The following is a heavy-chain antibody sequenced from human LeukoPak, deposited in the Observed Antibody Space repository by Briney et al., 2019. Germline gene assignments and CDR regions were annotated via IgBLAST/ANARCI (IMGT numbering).Heavy chain of an antibody. CDR1: GGTFSSYT. CDR2: INPSLGIT. CDR3: AXSPSGXCSGISCYSYFQH. V-gene: IGHV1-69*02. J-gene: IGHJ1*01. D-gene: IGHD2-15*01. Sequence: SVKVSCKASGGTFSSYTFSWVRQAPGQGLEWMGRINPSLGITNYAQRFEGRVTITADKSTSTAYMELSSLRSEDTAVYYCAXSPSGXCSGISCYSYFQHWGQGTLVTVSS.